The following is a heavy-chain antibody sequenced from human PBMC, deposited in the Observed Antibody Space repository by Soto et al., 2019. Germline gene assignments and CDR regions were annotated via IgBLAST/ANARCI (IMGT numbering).Heavy chain of an antibody. CDR1: GGTFSSYT. CDR2: IIPMLGIA. Sequence: QVQLVQSGAEVKKPGSSVKVSCKASGGTFSSYTISWVRQAPGQGLEWMGRIIPMLGIANYAQKFQGRVTITAYKSTSTAYMELRRLRSEDTGVYYCARTTGFSGGGGEGAGSLDYWGQGTLVTVSS. V-gene: IGHV1-69*02. CDR3: ARTTGFSGGGGEGAGSLDY. J-gene: IGHJ4*02. D-gene: IGHD2-15*01.